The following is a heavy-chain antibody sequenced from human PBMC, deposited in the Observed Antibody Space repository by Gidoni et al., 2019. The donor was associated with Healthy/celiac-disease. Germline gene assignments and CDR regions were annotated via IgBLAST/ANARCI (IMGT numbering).Heavy chain of an antibody. CDR3: AKVPFGAREFLANYYFDY. J-gene: IGHJ4*02. D-gene: IGHD3-10*01. CDR1: GFTFSSYG. CDR2: ISYDGSNK. V-gene: IGHV3-30*18. Sequence: QVQLVESGGGVVQPGRSLRLSCAASGFTFSSYGMHWVRQAPGKGLEWVAVISYDGSNKYYADSVKGRFTISRDNSKNTLYLQMNSLRAEDTAVYYCAKVPFGAREFLANYYFDYWGQGTLVTVSS.